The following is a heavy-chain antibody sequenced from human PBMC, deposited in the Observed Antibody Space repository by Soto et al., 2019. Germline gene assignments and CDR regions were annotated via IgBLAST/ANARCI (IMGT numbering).Heavy chain of an antibody. CDR3: ASIYDSSGYYYGNNWFDP. Sequence: SETLSLTWTVSGGSISSGDYYWSWIRQHPGKGLEWIGYIYYSGSTYYNPSLKSRVTISVDTSKNQFSLKLSSVTAADTAVYYCASIYDSSGYYYGNNWFDPWGQGTLVTVS. CDR1: GGSISSGDYY. CDR2: IYYSGST. D-gene: IGHD3-22*01. J-gene: IGHJ5*02. V-gene: IGHV4-31*02.